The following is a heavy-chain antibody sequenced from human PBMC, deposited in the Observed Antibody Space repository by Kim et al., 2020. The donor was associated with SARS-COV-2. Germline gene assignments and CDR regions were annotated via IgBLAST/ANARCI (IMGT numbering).Heavy chain of an antibody. CDR1: GFTFSSYG. CDR2: ISYDGSNK. D-gene: IGHD6-13*01. V-gene: IGHV3-30*18. Sequence: GGSLRLSCAASGFTFSSYGMHWVRQAPGKGLEWVAVISYDGSNKYYADSVKGRFTISRDNSKNTLYLQMNSLRAEDTAVYYCAKSIAAAAEDWGQGTLVTVSS. J-gene: IGHJ4*02. CDR3: AKSIAAAAED.